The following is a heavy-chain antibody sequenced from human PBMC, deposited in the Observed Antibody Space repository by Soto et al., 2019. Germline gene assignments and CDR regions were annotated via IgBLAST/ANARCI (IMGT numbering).Heavy chain of an antibody. CDR2: ISGSGGST. Sequence: EVQLLESGGGLVQPGGSLRLSCAASGFTFSSYAMSWVRQAPGQGLEWVSAISGSGGSTYYAGSVKGRFTISRDNSKNTLYLQMNSLRAEDTAVYYCAKGPRLGSYWYFDLWGRGTLVTVSS. D-gene: IGHD7-27*01. CDR1: GFTFSSYA. J-gene: IGHJ2*01. V-gene: IGHV3-23*01. CDR3: AKGPRLGSYWYFDL.